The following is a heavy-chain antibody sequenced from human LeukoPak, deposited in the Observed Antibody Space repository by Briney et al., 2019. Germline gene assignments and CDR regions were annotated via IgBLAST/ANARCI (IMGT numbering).Heavy chain of an antibody. CDR1: GYSISSGYY. V-gene: IGHV4-38-2*02. J-gene: IGHJ5*02. CDR2: IYHSGST. CDR3: ARDQDIVVVPVTGWFDP. D-gene: IGHD2-2*01. Sequence: PSETLSLTCTVSGYSISSGYYWGWIRQPPGKGLEWIGSIYHSGSTYYNPSLMSRVTISVDTSKNQFSLKLSSVTAADTAVYYCARDQDIVVVPVTGWFDPWGQGTLVTVSS.